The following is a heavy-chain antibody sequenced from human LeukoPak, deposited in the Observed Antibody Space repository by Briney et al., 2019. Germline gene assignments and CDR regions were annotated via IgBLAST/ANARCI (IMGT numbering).Heavy chain of an antibody. J-gene: IGHJ6*03. V-gene: IGHV1-18*01. CDR1: GYTFTSYG. D-gene: IGHD2-2*01. CDR2: ISAYNGNT. CDR3: ARDRRFREYQLPQYYYYYMDV. Sequence: ASVKVSCKASGYTFTSYGISWVRQAPGQGLEWMGWISAYNGNTNYAQKLQGRVTMTTDTSTSTAYMELRSLRSDDTAVYYCARDRRFREYQLPQYYYYYMDVWGKGTTVTVSS.